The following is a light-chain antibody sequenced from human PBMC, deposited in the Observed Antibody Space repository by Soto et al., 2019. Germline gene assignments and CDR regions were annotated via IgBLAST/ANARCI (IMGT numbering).Light chain of an antibody. CDR1: QSVSSSS. CDR2: GAS. V-gene: IGKV3-20*01. J-gene: IGKJ2*01. Sequence: EIVLTQSPGTLSLSPGERATLSCRASQSVSSSSLAWYQHKPGQAPRLLIYGASSSATGIPDRFSGSGSGTDFTLTSSRLEPEDLAVYYCQQYVSSPYTFGQGTKLEIK. CDR3: QQYVSSPYT.